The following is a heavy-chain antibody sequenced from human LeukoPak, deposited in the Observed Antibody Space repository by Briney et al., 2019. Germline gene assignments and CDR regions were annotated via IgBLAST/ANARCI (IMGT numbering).Heavy chain of an antibody. J-gene: IGHJ6*02. Sequence: GASVKVSCKASGYTFTGYYMHWVRQAPGQGLEWMGWINPNSGGTNYAQKFQGRVTMTRDTSISTAYMELSRLRSDDTAVYYCARDRVVVVPAATAYYYYGMDVWGQGTTVTVS. CDR3: ARDRVVVVPAATAYYYYGMDV. CDR1: GYTFTGYY. CDR2: INPNSGGT. D-gene: IGHD2-2*01. V-gene: IGHV1-2*02.